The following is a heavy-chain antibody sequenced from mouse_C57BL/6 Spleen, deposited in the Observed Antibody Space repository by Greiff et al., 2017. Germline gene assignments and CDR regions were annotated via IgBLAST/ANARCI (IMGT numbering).Heavy chain of an antibody. CDR2: INPSTGGT. CDR3: ARGGSSRDPFHY. CDR1: GYSFTGYY. V-gene: IGHV1-42*01. J-gene: IGHJ2*01. Sequence: VQLQQSGPELVKPGASVKISCKASGYSFTGYYMNWVKQSPEKSLEWIGEINPSTGGTTYNQKFKAKATLTVDKSSSTAYMQLKSLTSEDSAVYYCARGGSSRDPFHYWGQGTTLTVSS. D-gene: IGHD1-1*01.